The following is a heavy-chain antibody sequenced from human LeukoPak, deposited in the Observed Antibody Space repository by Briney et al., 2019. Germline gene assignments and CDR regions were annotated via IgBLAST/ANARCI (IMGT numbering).Heavy chain of an antibody. Sequence: PSETLSLTCTVSGGSISNYYWSWLRQPPGKGLEWIGYIYYSGSTNYNPSLKSRVTISVDTSKNQFSLKLSSVTAADTAVYYCARDSDSSGYYYQYDYWGQGTLVTVSS. D-gene: IGHD3-22*01. CDR1: GGSISNYY. V-gene: IGHV4-59*01. CDR3: ARDSDSSGYYYQYDY. CDR2: IYYSGST. J-gene: IGHJ4*02.